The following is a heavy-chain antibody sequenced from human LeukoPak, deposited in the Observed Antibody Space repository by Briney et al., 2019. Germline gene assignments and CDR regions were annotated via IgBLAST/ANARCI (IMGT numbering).Heavy chain of an antibody. D-gene: IGHD3-10*01. J-gene: IGHJ5*02. CDR2: ISGSGGST. CDR1: GFTFTIYA. CDR3: AKEDLYGSVKWFDP. Sequence: GGSLRLSCAASGFTFTIYAMTWVRQAPGKGLEWVSAISGSGGSTYYADSVKGRFTISRDNSKNTLYLQTSSLRAEDTAVYYCAKEDLYGSVKWFDPWGQGTLVTVSS. V-gene: IGHV3-23*01.